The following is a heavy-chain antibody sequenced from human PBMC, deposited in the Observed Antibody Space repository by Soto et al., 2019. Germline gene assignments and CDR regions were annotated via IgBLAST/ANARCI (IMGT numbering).Heavy chain of an antibody. CDR1: GFTLSSYW. V-gene: IGHV3-7*01. CDR2: TRQDGGQS. D-gene: IGHD6-19*01. CDR3: VRDGSIGWHFDS. Sequence: EVQLVESGGGLVQPGGSLRLSCEASGFTLSSYWMSWIRQAPGKGLEWVANTRQDGGQSYLVYSVQGRFNSSRDNAKNSVYLQMNSLRAEDTAVYCCVRDGSIGWHFDSWGQGTLVTVSS. J-gene: IGHJ4*02.